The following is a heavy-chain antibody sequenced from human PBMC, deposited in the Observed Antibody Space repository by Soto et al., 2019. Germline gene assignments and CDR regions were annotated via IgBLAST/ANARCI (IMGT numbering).Heavy chain of an antibody. J-gene: IGHJ6*02. CDR2: ISYDGSNK. Sequence: QVQLVESGGGVVQPGRSLRLSCAASGFTFRNYAMHWVRQAPGKGLECVAVISYDGSNKFYRDYVKGRFTISRDNSKNTLYLQINSLRYEDTAVYYCARGDRVDIAVVVGVRPGEYGVDVWGQGTTVTVSS. CDR1: GFTFRNYA. V-gene: IGHV3-30-3*01. CDR3: ARGDRVDIAVVVGVRPGEYGVDV. D-gene: IGHD2-15*01.